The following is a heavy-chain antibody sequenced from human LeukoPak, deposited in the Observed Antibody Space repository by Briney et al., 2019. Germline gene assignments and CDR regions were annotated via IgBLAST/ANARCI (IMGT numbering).Heavy chain of an antibody. CDR2: IIPILGIA. J-gene: IGHJ4*02. CDR3: ARYWVVPAAMGPFDY. Sequence: ASVKVSCKASGGAFGSYAISWVRQAPGQGLEWMGRIIPILGIANYAQKFQGRVTITADKSTSTAYMVLSSLRSEDTAVYYCARYWVVPAAMGPFDYWGQGTLVTVSS. D-gene: IGHD2-2*01. V-gene: IGHV1-69*04. CDR1: GGAFGSYA.